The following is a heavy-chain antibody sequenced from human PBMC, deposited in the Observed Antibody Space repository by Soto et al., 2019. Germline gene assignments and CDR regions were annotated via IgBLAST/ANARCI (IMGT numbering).Heavy chain of an antibody. V-gene: IGHV3-48*01. D-gene: IGHD3-10*01. CDR3: ARDNYVSGSGWFDP. J-gene: IGHJ5*02. CDR2: ISRSSSNI. CDR1: GFTLSSYA. Sequence: EVQLVESGGGLVQPGGSLRLSCAAAGFTLSSYAMHWVRQAPGKGLEWVSYISRSSSNIYYADSVKGRFTISRDTAKNSLYLQMNSLRAEDTAVYYCARDNYVSGSGWFDPWGQGTMVTVSS.